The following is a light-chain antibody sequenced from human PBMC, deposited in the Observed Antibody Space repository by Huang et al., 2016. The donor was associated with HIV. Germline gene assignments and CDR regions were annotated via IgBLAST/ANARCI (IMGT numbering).Light chain of an antibody. CDR2: GAS. V-gene: IGKV3-20*01. Sequence: IVLTQSPGTLSLSPGERATLSCRASQSVSSNYIAWYQQKPGQAPRRLNYGASSRATGIPDNFGGSGSGTDFTLTISRLEPEDFAVYYCQQYGTSPWTFGQGTRVEIK. J-gene: IGKJ1*01. CDR3: QQYGTSPWT. CDR1: QSVSSNY.